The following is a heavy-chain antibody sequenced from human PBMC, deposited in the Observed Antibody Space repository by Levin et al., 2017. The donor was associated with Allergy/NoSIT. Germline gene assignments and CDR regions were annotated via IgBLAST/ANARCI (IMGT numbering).Heavy chain of an antibody. CDR2: ISAYSGNT. D-gene: IGHD3-10*01. V-gene: IGHV1-18*01. Sequence: ASVKVSCKTSGYTFSIYGIGWVRQAPGQGLEWMGWISAYSGNTNYAQKFQGRVTMTTDTSTSTAYMELRSLRSDDTAVYFCARVGELRLDYWGQGTLVTVSS. J-gene: IGHJ4*02. CDR3: ARVGELRLDY. CDR1: GYTFSIYG.